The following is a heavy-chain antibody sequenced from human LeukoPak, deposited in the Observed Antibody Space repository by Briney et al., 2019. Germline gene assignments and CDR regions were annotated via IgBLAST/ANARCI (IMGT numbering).Heavy chain of an antibody. CDR1: GDSISSSSYY. V-gene: IGHV4-39*07. CDR2: IYFTGST. Sequence: SETLSLTCTVSGDSISSSSYYWGWIRQSPGKGLEWIGSIYFTGSTYYNPSLKSRVTISVDTSKNQFSLKLSSVTAADTAVYYCARSTRNAFDIWGQGTMVTVSS. CDR3: ARSTRNAFDI. J-gene: IGHJ3*02. D-gene: IGHD5-24*01.